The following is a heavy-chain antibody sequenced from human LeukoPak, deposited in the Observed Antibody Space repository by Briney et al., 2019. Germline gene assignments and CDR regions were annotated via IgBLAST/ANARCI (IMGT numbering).Heavy chain of an antibody. V-gene: IGHV1-46*01. CDR3: ASSGSGSYENWFDP. CDR1: GYAFTSYY. D-gene: IGHD1-26*01. CDR2: INPSGGST. Sequence: GASVKVSCKASGYAFTSYYIHWVRQAPGHGLEWMGIINPSGGSTSYAQKFQGRVTMTRDTSMSTVYMELSSLRSEDTAVYYCASSGSGSYENWFDPWGQGTLVTVSS. J-gene: IGHJ5*02.